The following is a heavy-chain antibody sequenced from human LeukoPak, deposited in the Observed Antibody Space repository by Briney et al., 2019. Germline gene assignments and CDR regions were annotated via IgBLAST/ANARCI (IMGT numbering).Heavy chain of an antibody. D-gene: IGHD3-3*01. CDR1: GGTFSSYA. Sequence: SVKVSCKASGGTFSSYAICWVRQAPGQGLEWMGRIIPILGIANYAQKFQGRVTITADKSTSTAYMELSSLRSEDTAVYYCASFQYYDFWSGYPPSTGVYGMDVWGQGTTVTVSS. CDR2: IIPILGIA. J-gene: IGHJ6*02. V-gene: IGHV1-69*04. CDR3: ASFQYYDFWSGYPPSTGVYGMDV.